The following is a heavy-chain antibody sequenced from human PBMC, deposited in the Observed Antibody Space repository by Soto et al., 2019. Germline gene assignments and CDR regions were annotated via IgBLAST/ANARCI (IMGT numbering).Heavy chain of an antibody. CDR1: GASVANDNW. J-gene: IGHJ6*02. CDR2: VHHSVGN. CDR3: TRHVYYSIDV. Sequence: QVQLQESGPGLVKPSETLSLTCTVSGASVANDNWWSWVRQSPGKGLEWIGEVHHSVGNNNSPSLTSRVTISLDKSTNQFSLRLHSVTAADSAVYICTRHVYYSIDVWGQGTTVTVS. V-gene: IGHV4-4*02.